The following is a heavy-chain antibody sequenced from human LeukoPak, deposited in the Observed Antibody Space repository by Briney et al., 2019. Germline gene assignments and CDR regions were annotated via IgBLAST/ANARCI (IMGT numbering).Heavy chain of an antibody. V-gene: IGHV4-61*02. D-gene: IGHD4-23*01. CDR2: IYTSGTT. J-gene: IGHJ4*02. Sequence: PSQTLSLTCTVSGGSVRRGNYYWTWIRQPAGSGLEWIGRIYTSGTTDYNPSLRTRVTISVDASRNQFSLNLSSVTAADTAVFYCAKAVDYGGGSILIDYWGQGTLVTVSS. CDR1: GGSVRRGNYY. CDR3: AKAVDYGGGSILIDY.